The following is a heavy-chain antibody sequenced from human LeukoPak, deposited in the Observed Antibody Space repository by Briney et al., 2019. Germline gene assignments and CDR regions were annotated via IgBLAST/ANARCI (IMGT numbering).Heavy chain of an antibody. CDR1: GGTFSSYA. D-gene: IGHD5-18*01. CDR3: ARSSVRIQLGEEWAFDI. J-gene: IGHJ3*02. Sequence: SVKVSCKASGGTFSSYAISWVRQAPGQGLEWMGGIIPIFGTANYAQKFQGRVTITADESTSTAYMELSSLRSEDTAVYYCARSSVRIQLGEEWAFDIWGQETMVTVSS. CDR2: IIPIFGTA. V-gene: IGHV1-69*01.